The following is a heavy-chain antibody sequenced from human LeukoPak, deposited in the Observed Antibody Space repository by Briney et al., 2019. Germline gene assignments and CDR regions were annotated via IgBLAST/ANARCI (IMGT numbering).Heavy chain of an antibody. CDR2: FYISGET. J-gene: IGHJ3*02. Sequence: GGSLRLSCAASGFAVSSNYMSWVRQAPGKRLEWVSVFYISGETYYADSVKGRFTISRDNPKNTLYLQMNSLRAEDTAVYYCARVKTSGWLDAFDIWGQGTMVTVSS. V-gene: IGHV3-53*01. CDR1: GFAVSSNY. CDR3: ARVKTSGWLDAFDI. D-gene: IGHD6-19*01.